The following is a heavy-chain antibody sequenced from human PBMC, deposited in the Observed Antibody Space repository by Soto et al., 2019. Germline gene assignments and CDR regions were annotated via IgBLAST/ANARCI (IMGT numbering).Heavy chain of an antibody. V-gene: IGHV4-30-2*01. J-gene: IGHJ6*02. D-gene: IGHD3-3*01. CDR2: IYHSGST. CDR3: ARDPPYYDFRLVV. Sequence: KPSETLSLTCAVSGGSISSGGYSWSWIRQPPGKGLEWIGYIYHSGSTYYNPSLKSRVTISVDRSKNQFSLKLSSVTAEDTAVYYCARDPPYYDFRLVVWGQGTTVTVSS. CDR1: GGSISSGGYS.